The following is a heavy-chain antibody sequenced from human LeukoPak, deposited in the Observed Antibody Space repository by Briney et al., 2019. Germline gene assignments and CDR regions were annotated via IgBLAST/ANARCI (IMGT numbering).Heavy chain of an antibody. CDR3: ARVRGLNWVDY. Sequence: MTSETLSLTCTVSGGSISSSSYYWGWIRQPTGKGLEWIGSIYYSGSTYYNPSLKSRVTISVDTSKNQFSLKLSSVTAADTAVYYCARVRGLNWVDYWGQGTLVTVSS. V-gene: IGHV4-39*07. CDR1: GGSISSSSYY. CDR2: IYYSGST. D-gene: IGHD7-27*01. J-gene: IGHJ4*02.